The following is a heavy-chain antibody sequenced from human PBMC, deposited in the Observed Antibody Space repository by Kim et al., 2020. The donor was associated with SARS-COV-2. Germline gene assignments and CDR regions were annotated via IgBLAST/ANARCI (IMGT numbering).Heavy chain of an antibody. J-gene: IGHJ2*01. D-gene: IGHD3-22*01. V-gene: IGHV4-59*13. CDR1: GGSISSYY. CDR3: ARGSTDSSGIYWYFDL. CDR2: IYYSGST. Sequence: SETLSLTCTVSGGSISSYYWSWIRQPPGKGLEWIGYIYYSGSTNYNPSLKSRVTISVDTSKNQFSLKLSSVTAADTAVYYCARGSTDSSGIYWYFDLWGRGTLVTVSS.